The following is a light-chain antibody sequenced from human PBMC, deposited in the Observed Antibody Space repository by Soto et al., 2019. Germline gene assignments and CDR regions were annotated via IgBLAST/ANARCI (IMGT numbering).Light chain of an antibody. J-gene: IGKJ5*01. CDR1: QSIYNK. CDR3: QQYNNWPPIT. Sequence: EIVMTQSPATLSVSPGERVTLSCRASQSIYNKVAWYQQGPGQAPRLLIYGASTRATGISARFSGSGSGTEFTLTISSLQSEDFAVYYCQQYNNWPPITFGQGTRLEIK. V-gene: IGKV3-15*01. CDR2: GAS.